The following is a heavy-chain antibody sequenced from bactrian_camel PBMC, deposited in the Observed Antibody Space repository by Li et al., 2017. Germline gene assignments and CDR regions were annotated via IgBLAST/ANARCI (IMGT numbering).Heavy chain of an antibody. CDR2: VDASGGTR. CDR3: VTDRTYCSVGYCYSGSFGY. D-gene: IGHD2*01. Sequence: DVQLVESGGGSVQAGGSLKLSCRVSAYTDCNYAMSWYRQASGKEREFVSEVDASGGTRYADSVKGRFTISRDNAKNTMYLQIHSLQSEDAALYYCVTDRTYCSVGYCYSGSFGYWGQGTQVTVS. CDR1: AYTDCNYA. J-gene: IGHJ6*01. V-gene: IGHV3S40*01.